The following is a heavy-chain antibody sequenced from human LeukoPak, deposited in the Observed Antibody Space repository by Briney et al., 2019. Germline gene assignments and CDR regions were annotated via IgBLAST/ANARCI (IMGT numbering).Heavy chain of an antibody. J-gene: IGHJ4*02. V-gene: IGHV3-23*01. CDR3: AKAEGYDILTGLDY. D-gene: IGHD3-9*01. CDR2: IGASGGST. Sequence: GGSLRLSCATSGFTFSSYAMSWVRQAPGKGLEWVSGIGASGGSTYYADSVKGRFTISRDNSKNTLYLQMNSLRTEDTAVYYCAKAEGYDILTGLDYWGQGTLVAVSS. CDR1: GFTFSSYA.